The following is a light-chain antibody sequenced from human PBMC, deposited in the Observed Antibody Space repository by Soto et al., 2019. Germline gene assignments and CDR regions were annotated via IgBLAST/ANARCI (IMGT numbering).Light chain of an antibody. V-gene: IGKV3-15*01. J-gene: IGKJ1*01. CDR3: QLDGSSPWT. Sequence: EIAMTQYKATLSVSPGEGATLSCRASQTVNNNVAWYQLKDGQVPRLLIYGASTRATDIPARFSGSGSGTDFTLTISFLEPEDFAVYYCQLDGSSPWTFGQGTKVDIK. CDR1: QTVNNN. CDR2: GAS.